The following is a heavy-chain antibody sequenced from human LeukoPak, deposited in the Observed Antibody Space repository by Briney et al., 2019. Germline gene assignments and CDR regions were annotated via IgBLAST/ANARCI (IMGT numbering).Heavy chain of an antibody. V-gene: IGHV4-59*08. Sequence: SETLSLTCTVSGGSISSYYWSWIRQPPGKGLEWIGYIYYSGSTKYNPSLKSRVTISVHPSKNQFSLKLSSVTAADTAVYYCAGRHYDSSGYYSYYFDYWGQGTLVTVSS. D-gene: IGHD3-22*01. J-gene: IGHJ4*02. CDR2: IYYSGST. CDR3: AGRHYDSSGYYSYYFDY. CDR1: GGSISSYY.